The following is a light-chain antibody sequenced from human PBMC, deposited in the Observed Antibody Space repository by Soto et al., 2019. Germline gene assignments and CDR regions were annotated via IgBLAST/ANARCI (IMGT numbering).Light chain of an antibody. Sequence: ESVLTQSPGTLSLSPGERATLSCRASQSVSSSYLAWYQQKPGQAPRLLIYGASSRATGIPDRFSGSGSGTDFTLTISRLEPEDLAVYYCQQYDSSPPTFGQGTKVDIK. CDR3: QQYDSSPPT. CDR1: QSVSSSY. J-gene: IGKJ1*01. V-gene: IGKV3-20*01. CDR2: GAS.